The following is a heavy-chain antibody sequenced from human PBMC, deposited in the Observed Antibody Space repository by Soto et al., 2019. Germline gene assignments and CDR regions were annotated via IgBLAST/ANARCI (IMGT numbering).Heavy chain of an antibody. CDR3: ARGLKIRGVSYDY. Sequence: SETLSLTCTVSDGAISSYYWSWIRQPPGKGLEWIVYINYSGTTNYNPSLKSRVTISLDTSKNQFSLNLSSVTAADTAVYHCARGLKIRGVSYDYWGQGTLVTVSS. CDR2: INYSGTT. V-gene: IGHV4-59*01. D-gene: IGHD3-10*01. J-gene: IGHJ4*02. CDR1: DGAISSYY.